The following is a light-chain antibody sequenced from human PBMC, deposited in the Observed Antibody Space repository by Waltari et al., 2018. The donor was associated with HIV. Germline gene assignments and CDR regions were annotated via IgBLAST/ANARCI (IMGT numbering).Light chain of an antibody. Sequence: QSVLTQAPSMSPTPGQRVTVSCSGARSTTGNNHVHWYMHVPGMAPNLLIYNNNKRPSGVPDRFSGSKSGTSASLAISGLQSEDEADYFCAAWDDNVNAVLFGGGTKLTVL. J-gene: IGLJ2*01. CDR2: NNN. CDR1: RSTTGNNH. V-gene: IGLV1-44*01. CDR3: AAWDDNVNAVL.